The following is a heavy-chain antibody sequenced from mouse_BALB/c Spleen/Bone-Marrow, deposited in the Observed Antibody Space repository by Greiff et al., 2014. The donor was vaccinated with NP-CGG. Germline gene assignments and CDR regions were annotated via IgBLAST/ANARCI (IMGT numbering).Heavy chain of an antibody. CDR3: TRSGKRYGAMDY. CDR2: ISDGGTYT. CDR1: GFTFSDYY. V-gene: IGHV5-4*02. D-gene: IGHD2-10*02. J-gene: IGHJ4*01. Sequence: VQLKESGGGLVKPGGSLKLSCAASGFTFSDYYMYWVRQTPEKRLEWVATISDGGTYTFYPDGVKGRFTISRDNAKNNLYLQMSSLQSEDTAMYYCTRSGKRYGAMDYWGQGTSVTVSS.